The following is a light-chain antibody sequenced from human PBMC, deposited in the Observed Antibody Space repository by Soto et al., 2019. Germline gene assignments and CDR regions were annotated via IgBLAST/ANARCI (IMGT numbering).Light chain of an antibody. J-gene: IGKJ5*01. CDR2: FAS. Sequence: DIQMTQSPSSLSASVGDRVTITCRASQDIGSHLAWYQQKPEKAPKSLIYFASTLQSGVPSRFSACGSGTDFTLTISSLQPEDFAPYYCQQFRSFPITFGQGTRLEIK. V-gene: IGKV1D-16*01. CDR3: QQFRSFPIT. CDR1: QDIGSH.